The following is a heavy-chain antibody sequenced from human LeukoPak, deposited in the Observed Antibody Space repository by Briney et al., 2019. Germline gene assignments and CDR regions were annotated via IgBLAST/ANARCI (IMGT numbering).Heavy chain of an antibody. CDR3: ARGSGSWYRGDY. Sequence: GGSLRLSCAASGFTFSSYSMNWVRQAPGKGLEWVSSISSSRSYIYYADSVKGRFTISRDNAKNSLYLQMNSLRAEDTAVYYCARGSGSWYRGDYWGQGTLVTVSS. CDR1: GFTFSSYS. CDR2: ISSSRSYI. V-gene: IGHV3-21*01. J-gene: IGHJ4*02. D-gene: IGHD6-13*01.